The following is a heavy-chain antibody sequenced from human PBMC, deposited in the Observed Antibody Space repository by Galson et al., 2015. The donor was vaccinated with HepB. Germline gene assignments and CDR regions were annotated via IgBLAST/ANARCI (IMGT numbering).Heavy chain of an antibody. CDR1: GYTFTSYT. Sequence: SVKVSCKASGYTFTSYTMHWVRQAPGQRLEWMGWTNAGNGNTKHSQKFQGRVTITRDTSASTAYMELSSLRSEDTAVYYCARDGDYYDSSGYYRYAFDIWGQGTMVTVSS. V-gene: IGHV1-3*01. J-gene: IGHJ3*02. CDR3: ARDGDYYDSSGYYRYAFDI. D-gene: IGHD3-22*01. CDR2: TNAGNGNT.